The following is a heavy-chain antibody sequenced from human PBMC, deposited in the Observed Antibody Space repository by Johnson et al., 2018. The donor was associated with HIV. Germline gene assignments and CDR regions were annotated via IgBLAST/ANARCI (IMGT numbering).Heavy chain of an antibody. CDR1: GFTFSSYA. CDR3: ARSGRGTLTTVPDAFDI. J-gene: IGHJ3*02. V-gene: IGHV3-13*01. CDR2: IGTAGDT. Sequence: VQVVESGGGLVQPGGSLRLSCAASGFTFSSYAMSWVRQAPGKGLEWVSAIGTAGDTYYAASVRGRFTISRENAKNSLDLQMNSLRAGDTAVYYCARSGRGTLTTVPDAFDIWGQGTMVTVSS. D-gene: IGHD4-17*01.